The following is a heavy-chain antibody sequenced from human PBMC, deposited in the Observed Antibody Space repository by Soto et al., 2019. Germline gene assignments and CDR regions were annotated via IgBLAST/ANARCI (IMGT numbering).Heavy chain of an antibody. CDR1: GFTFSSYG. Sequence: QVQLVESGGGVVQPGRSLRLSCAASGFTFSSYGMHWVRQAPGKGLERVAVISYDGSNKYYADSVKGRFTISRDNSKNTLYLQMNSLRAEDTAVYYCAKDQTGTTWDYFDYWGQGTLVTVSS. J-gene: IGHJ4*02. D-gene: IGHD1-7*01. CDR3: AKDQTGTTWDYFDY. CDR2: ISYDGSNK. V-gene: IGHV3-30*18.